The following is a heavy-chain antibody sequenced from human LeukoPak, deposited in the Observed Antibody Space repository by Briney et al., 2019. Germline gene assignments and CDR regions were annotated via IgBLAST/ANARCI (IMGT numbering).Heavy chain of an antibody. CDR2: INYSGST. CDR3: ASGLVVVTAFFPDY. D-gene: IGHD2-21*02. CDR1: GGSISSYY. V-gene: IGHV4-59*12. J-gene: IGHJ4*02. Sequence: SETLSLTCTVSGGSISSYYWSWIRQPPGKGLEWIGYINYSGSTYYNPSLKSRVTISVDTSKNQFSLKLSSVTAADTAVYYCASGLVVVTAFFPDYWGQGTLVTVSS.